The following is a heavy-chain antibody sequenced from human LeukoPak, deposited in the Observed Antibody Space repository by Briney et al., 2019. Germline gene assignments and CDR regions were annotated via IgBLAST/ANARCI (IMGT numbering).Heavy chain of an antibody. CDR2: IYYSGST. CDR3: ARDRADYYGSGSYYADY. CDR1: GGSISSGDYY. J-gene: IGHJ4*02. V-gene: IGHV4-30-4*01. Sequence: SETLSLTCTVSGGSISSGDYYWSWIRQPPGKGLEWIGYIYYSGSTYYNPSLKSRVTISVDTSKNQFPLKLSSVTAADTAVYYCARDRADYYGSGSYYADYWGQGTLVTVSS. D-gene: IGHD3-10*01.